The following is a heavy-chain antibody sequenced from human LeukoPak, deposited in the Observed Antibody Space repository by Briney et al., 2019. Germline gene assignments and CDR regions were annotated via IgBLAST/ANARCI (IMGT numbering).Heavy chain of an antibody. CDR3: AREASPPDNWFDP. Sequence: SETLSLTCSVSGDSINTYYGSWIRQSAGKGLEWIGRIHTSGSTNYNPSLKSRVTMSVDTSKNQFSLKLSSVTAAGTAVYYCAREASPPDNWFDPWGQGTLVTVSS. V-gene: IGHV4-4*07. D-gene: IGHD6-6*01. CDR2: IHTSGST. J-gene: IGHJ5*02. CDR1: GDSINTYY.